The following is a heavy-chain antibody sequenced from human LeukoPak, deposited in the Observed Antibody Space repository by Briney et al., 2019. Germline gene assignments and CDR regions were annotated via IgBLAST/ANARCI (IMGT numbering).Heavy chain of an antibody. CDR2: MNPNSGNT. Sequence: ASVKVSCKASGYTFTSYDINWVRQATGQGLEWMGWMNPNSGNTGYAQKFQGRVAITRNTSISTAYMELSSLRSEDTAVYYCARALQLAGYMDVWGKGATVTVSS. J-gene: IGHJ6*03. CDR1: GYTFTSYD. D-gene: IGHD5-18*01. V-gene: IGHV1-8*03. CDR3: ARALQLAGYMDV.